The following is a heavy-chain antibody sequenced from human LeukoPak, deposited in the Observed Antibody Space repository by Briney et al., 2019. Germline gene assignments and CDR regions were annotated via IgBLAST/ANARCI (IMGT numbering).Heavy chain of an antibody. Sequence: VASVKVSCKASGYTFTGYYMHWVRQAPGQGLEWMGRINPNSGGTNYAQKFQGRVTITRDTSISTAYMELSRLRSDDTAVYYCPKENYNNSSGYPSNNWSDPWGQGTLVTSPQ. CDR2: INPNSGGT. CDR1: GYTFTGYY. V-gene: IGHV1-2*06. J-gene: IGHJ5*02. D-gene: IGHD3-22*01. CDR3: PKENYNNSSGYPSNNWSDP.